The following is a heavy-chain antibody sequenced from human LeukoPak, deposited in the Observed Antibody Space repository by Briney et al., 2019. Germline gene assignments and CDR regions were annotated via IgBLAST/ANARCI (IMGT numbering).Heavy chain of an antibody. CDR1: GGSISSNSNY. J-gene: IGHJ4*02. V-gene: IGHV4-39*01. CDR2: VSYGGST. Sequence: SETLSLTCTVSGGSISSNSNYWAWIRQPPGRGLEWIGSVSYGGSTYYSPSLESRVTISVDTSKNQFSLKLSSVTAADTAVYYCARQALWFFDHWGQGTLVTVSA. CDR3: ARQALWFFDH. D-gene: IGHD2-21*01.